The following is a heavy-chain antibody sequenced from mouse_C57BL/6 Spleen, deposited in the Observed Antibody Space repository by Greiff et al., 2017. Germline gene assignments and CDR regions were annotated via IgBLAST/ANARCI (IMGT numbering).Heavy chain of an antibody. V-gene: IGHV1-50*01. CDR2: IDPSDSYT. CDR1: GYTFTSYW. J-gene: IGHJ4*01. CDR3: AYYSNYDYAMDY. D-gene: IGHD2-5*01. Sequence: QVQLQQPGAELVKPGASVKLSCKASGYTFTSYWMQWVKQRPGQGLEWIGEIDPSDSYTNYNQKFKGKATLTVDTSSSTAYMQLSSLTSEDSAVYYCAYYSNYDYAMDYWGQGTSVTVSS.